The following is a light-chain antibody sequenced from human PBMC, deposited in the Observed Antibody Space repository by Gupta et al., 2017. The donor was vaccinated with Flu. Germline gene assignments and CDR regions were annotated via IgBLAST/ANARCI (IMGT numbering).Light chain of an antibody. J-gene: IGKJ4*01. Sequence: LGELSTIDCKSSPNIFYNYNNKNYLSWYQQQPEQPPNLLNYYASSRECGVPDRFSGSGSETDFTLTISSLPAEDVAVYCRQQNNSRRALTFGRGTKVEIK. CDR2: YAS. CDR3: QQNNSRRALT. CDR1: PNIFYNYNNKNY. V-gene: IGKV4-1*01.